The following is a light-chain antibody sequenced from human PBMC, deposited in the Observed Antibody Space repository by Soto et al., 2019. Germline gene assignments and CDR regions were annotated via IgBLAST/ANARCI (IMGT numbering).Light chain of an antibody. CDR2: GAS. V-gene: IGKV3-20*01. CDR3: QKYNSAPLT. Sequence: EIVLTQSPGTLSLSPGERATLSCRASQSVSSNYLAWYQQKPGQAPRLLIYGASSRATGIPDRFSGSGSGTEFTLTISRLEPEDFAVYYCQKYNSAPLTFGGGTKVDIK. CDR1: QSVSSNY. J-gene: IGKJ4*01.